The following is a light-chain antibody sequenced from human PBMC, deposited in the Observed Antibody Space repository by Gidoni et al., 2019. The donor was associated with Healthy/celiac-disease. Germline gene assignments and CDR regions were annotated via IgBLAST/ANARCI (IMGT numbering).Light chain of an antibody. CDR1: QSISSW. CDR2: RAS. CDR3: QQYNSYPYT. V-gene: IGKV1-5*03. J-gene: IGKJ2*01. Sequence: DIQMTQSPSTLSASVGDRVTITCRASQSISSWLAWYQQKPGKAPKLLIYRASSLESGVPSRFSGSGSGTEFTLTISSLQPDDFATYYCQQYNSYPYTXGXGTKLEIK.